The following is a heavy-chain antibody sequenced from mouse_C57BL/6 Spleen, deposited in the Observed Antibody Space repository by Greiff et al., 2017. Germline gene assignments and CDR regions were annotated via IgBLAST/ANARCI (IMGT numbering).Heavy chain of an antibody. CDR1: GYTFTSYW. V-gene: IGHV1-50*01. Sequence: QVQLQQPGAELVKPGASVKLSCKASGYTFTSYWMQWVKQRPGQGLEWIGEIVPSDSYTNYNQKIKGKATLTVDTSSSTAYMQLSSLTSEDSAVYYCARISYYSNYPYAMDYWGQGTSVTVSS. D-gene: IGHD2-5*01. CDR2: IVPSDSYT. CDR3: ARISYYSNYPYAMDY. J-gene: IGHJ4*01.